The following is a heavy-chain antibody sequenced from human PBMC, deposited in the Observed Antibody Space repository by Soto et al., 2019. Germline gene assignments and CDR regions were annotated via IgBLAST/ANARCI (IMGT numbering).Heavy chain of an antibody. D-gene: IGHD3-22*01. CDR2: INAGNGNT. J-gene: IGHJ4*02. CDR1: GYTFTDYA. Sequence: QVQLVQSGAEVKKPGASVKVSCKASGYTFTDYALHWVRQAPGQRLEWMGWINAGNGNTKCSQKFQGRVTITRDTSASTAYMELSSLKSEVTAVYYCARGDYYDIHDYWGQGTLVTVSS. CDR3: ARGDYYDIHDY. V-gene: IGHV1-3*01.